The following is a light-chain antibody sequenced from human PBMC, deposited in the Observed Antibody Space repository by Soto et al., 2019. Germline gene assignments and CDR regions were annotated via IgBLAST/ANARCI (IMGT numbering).Light chain of an antibody. Sequence: DIQMTQSPSSLSASVGDRVTITWRASQVIRNDLGWYQQKPGKAPSLLIYTSSNLQTGVPSRFSGSGSGTDFTLTISALQPDDVATYYCQQSYSAPSITFGQGTRLEIK. V-gene: IGKV1-39*01. CDR2: TSS. CDR1: QVIRND. J-gene: IGKJ5*01. CDR3: QQSYSAPSIT.